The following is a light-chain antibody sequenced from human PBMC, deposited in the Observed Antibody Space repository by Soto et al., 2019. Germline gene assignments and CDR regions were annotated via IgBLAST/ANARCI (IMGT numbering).Light chain of an antibody. CDR2: FDK. Sequence: SYELTQPPSVSVAPGKTATICCGGNNIGHKGVHWYQQKPGQAPILVIYFDKDRPSGIPERFSGSNSGNTATLTIARVEAGDEADYYCQVWDTNTDHLVFGAGTKLTVL. V-gene: IGLV3-21*04. CDR3: QVWDTNTDHLV. J-gene: IGLJ3*02. CDR1: NIGHKG.